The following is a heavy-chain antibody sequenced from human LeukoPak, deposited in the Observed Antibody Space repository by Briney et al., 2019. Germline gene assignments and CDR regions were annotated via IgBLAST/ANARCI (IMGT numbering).Heavy chain of an antibody. V-gene: IGHV4-59*01. CDR1: GGSISSYY. D-gene: IGHD3-22*01. CDR2: IYYSGST. CDR3: ARGMYDSSGYYYWYFDL. J-gene: IGHJ2*01. Sequence: SETLSLTCTVSGGSISSYYWSWIRQPPGKGLEWIGYIYYSGSTNYNPSLKSRVTISVDTSKNQFSLKLSSVTAADTAVYYCARGMYDSSGYYYWYFDLWGRGTPGHCLL.